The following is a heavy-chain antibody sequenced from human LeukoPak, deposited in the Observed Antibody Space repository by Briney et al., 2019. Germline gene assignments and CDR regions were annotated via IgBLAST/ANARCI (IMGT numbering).Heavy chain of an antibody. D-gene: IGHD3-22*01. CDR3: AKDLGTFTMIVVVPQAFDI. J-gene: IGHJ3*02. Sequence: GGSLRLSCAASGFTFSSYAMSWVRQAPGKGLEWVSAISGSGGSTCYADSVKGRFTISRDNSKNTLYLQMNSLRAEDTAVYYCAKDLGTFTMIVVVPQAFDIWGQGTMVTVSS. CDR2: ISGSGGST. V-gene: IGHV3-23*01. CDR1: GFTFSSYA.